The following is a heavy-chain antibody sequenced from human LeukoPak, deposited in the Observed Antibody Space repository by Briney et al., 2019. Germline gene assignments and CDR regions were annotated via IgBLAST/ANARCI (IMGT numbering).Heavy chain of an antibody. V-gene: IGHV3-30*18. Sequence: PGGSLRLSCAASGFTFSSYGMHWVRQAPGKGLEWVAVISYDGSNKYYADSVKGRFTISRDNSKNTLYLQMNSLRAEDTAVYYCAKDPRTPTYCGGDCYLTGGYFDYWGQGTLVTVSS. J-gene: IGHJ4*02. CDR3: AKDPRTPTYCGGDCYLTGGYFDY. D-gene: IGHD2-21*02. CDR2: ISYDGSNK. CDR1: GFTFSSYG.